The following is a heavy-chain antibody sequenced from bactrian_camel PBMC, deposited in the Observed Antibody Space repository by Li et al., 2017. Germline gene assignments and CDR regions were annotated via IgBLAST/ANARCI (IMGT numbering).Heavy chain of an antibody. CDR2: ITTDGANS. J-gene: IGHJ4*01. Sequence: LVESGGGLVQPGGSLSLACQASGFRFGDYGMSRVRQAPGKGLEWLSIITTDGANSYYADSMKGRFIASRDNAKNALYLQMNSLKPEDTAVYYCLRDPFTVLVADGTYWGQGTQVTVS. D-gene: IGHD1*01. CDR1: GFRFGDYG. CDR3: LRDPFTVLVADGTY. V-gene: IGHV3S40*01.